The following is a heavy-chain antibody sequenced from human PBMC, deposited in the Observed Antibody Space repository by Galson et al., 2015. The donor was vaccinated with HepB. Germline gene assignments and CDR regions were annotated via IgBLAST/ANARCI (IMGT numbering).Heavy chain of an antibody. J-gene: IGHJ5*02. Sequence: SLRLSCAASGFTFSDYYMSWIRQAPGKGLEWVSYISSSGSTIYYADSVKGRFTISRDNAKNSLYLQMNSLRAEDTAVYYCARDGGTLRFLEWLSLSPMFDPWGQGTLVTVSS. CDR1: GFTFSDYY. V-gene: IGHV3-11*01. D-gene: IGHD3-3*01. CDR3: ARDGGTLRFLEWLSLSPMFDP. CDR2: ISSSGSTI.